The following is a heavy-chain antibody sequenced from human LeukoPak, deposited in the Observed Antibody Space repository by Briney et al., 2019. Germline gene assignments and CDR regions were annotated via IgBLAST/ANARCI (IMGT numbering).Heavy chain of an antibody. CDR3: ARLYPPATRFDY. CDR2: IYHSGRT. Sequence: SETLSLTCTVSGGSISSYYWSWIRQPPGKELEWIGSIYHSGRTFYNPSLKSRVTISVDTSKNQFSLKLTSVTAADTAVYYCARLYPPATRFDYWGQGTLVTVSS. CDR1: GGSISSYY. V-gene: IGHV4-59*08. D-gene: IGHD5-24*01. J-gene: IGHJ4*02.